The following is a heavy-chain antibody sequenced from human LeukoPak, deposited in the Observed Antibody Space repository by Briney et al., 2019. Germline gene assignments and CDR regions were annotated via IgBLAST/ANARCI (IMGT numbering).Heavy chain of an antibody. Sequence: GGSLRLSCAASGFTFSSYEMNWVRQAPGKGLEWVSGINWNGGSTGYADSVKGRFTISRDNAKNSLYLQMNSLRAEDTALYYCARSNWSRDAFDIWGQGTMVTVSS. V-gene: IGHV3-20*04. CDR1: GFTFSSYE. J-gene: IGHJ3*02. CDR3: ARSNWSRDAFDI. CDR2: INWNGGST.